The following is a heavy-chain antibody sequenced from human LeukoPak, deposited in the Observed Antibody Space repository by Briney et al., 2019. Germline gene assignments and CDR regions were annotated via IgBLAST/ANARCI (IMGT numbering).Heavy chain of an antibody. J-gene: IGHJ4*02. D-gene: IGHD3-22*01. CDR3: AKWAVGDSSGYYYGY. CDR2: ISGSGGST. V-gene: IGHV3-23*01. CDR1: GFTCSSYA. Sequence: GGSLRLSCAASGFTCSSYAMSWVRQAPGKGLEWVSAISGSGGSTYYADSVKGRFTISRDNSKNTLYLQMNSLRAEDTAVYYCAKWAVGDSSGYYYGYWGQGTLVTVSS.